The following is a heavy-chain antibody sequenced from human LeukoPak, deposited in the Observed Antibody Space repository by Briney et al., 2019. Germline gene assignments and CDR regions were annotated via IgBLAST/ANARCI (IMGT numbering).Heavy chain of an antibody. Sequence: SETLSLTCTVSGGSISSGSYYWSWIRQPAGKGLEWIGRIYTSGSTNYNPSLKSRVTISVDTSKNQFSLKLSSVTAADTAMYYCARIRFLEWLSPNEFDIWGQGTMVTVSS. D-gene: IGHD3-3*01. V-gene: IGHV4-61*02. CDR1: GGSISSGSYY. J-gene: IGHJ3*02. CDR2: IYTSGST. CDR3: ARIRFLEWLSPNEFDI.